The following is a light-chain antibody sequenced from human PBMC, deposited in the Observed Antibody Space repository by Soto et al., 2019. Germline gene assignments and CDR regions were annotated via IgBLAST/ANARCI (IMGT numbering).Light chain of an antibody. CDR3: QRYSRPGT. CDR1: QSVSISF. CDR2: GAS. V-gene: IGKV3-20*01. J-gene: IGKJ1*01. Sequence: EIVLTQSPGTLSLSPGERGTLSCRASQSVSISFLACYQQTPGQAPRLLIYGASNRATGIPGWFSGSGSGTDFTLTISILAPEVFAFYYCQRYSRPGTFGQGTKVDI.